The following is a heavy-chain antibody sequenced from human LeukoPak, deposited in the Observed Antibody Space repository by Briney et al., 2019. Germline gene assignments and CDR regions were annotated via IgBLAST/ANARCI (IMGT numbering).Heavy chain of an antibody. V-gene: IGHV1-2*02. CDR2: INPNNGDT. CDR3: ARDDYGDYWFDP. D-gene: IGHD4-17*01. Sequence: GASVKVSCKASRYNFTGHYIHWVRQAPGQGLEWMGWINPNNGDTNYAQKFQGRVTMTRDTSINTAYTELSRLRSDDTAVYYCARDDYGDYWFDPWGQGTLVTVSS. J-gene: IGHJ5*02. CDR1: RYNFTGHY.